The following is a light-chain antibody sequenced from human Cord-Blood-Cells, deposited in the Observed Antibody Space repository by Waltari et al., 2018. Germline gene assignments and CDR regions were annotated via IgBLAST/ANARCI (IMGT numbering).Light chain of an antibody. Sequence: DIQMTQSPSPLSASVGDRVTITCRASQSISSYLNWYQQKPGKAPKLPIYAASSLQSGVPSRFSGSGSGTDFTLTISSLQPEDFATYYCQQSYSTLFTFGQGTRLEIK. CDR3: QQSYSTLFT. V-gene: IGKV1-39*01. CDR1: QSISSY. CDR2: AAS. J-gene: IGKJ5*01.